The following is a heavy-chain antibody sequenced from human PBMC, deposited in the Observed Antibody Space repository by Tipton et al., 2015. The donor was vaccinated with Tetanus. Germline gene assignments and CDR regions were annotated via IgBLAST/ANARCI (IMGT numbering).Heavy chain of an antibody. CDR1: GFTFGDYA. J-gene: IGHJ4*02. CDR2: IYWGSNRI. CDR3: TKDTSPGGLDY. Sequence: SLRLSCAASGFTFGDYAMHWVRPAPGKGLEWVSGIYWGSNRIDYADSVKGRFTISRDNAKNSLYLQMNNLRAEDTALYYCTKDTSPGGLDYWGLGTLVTVSS. V-gene: IGHV3-9*01. D-gene: IGHD3-10*01.